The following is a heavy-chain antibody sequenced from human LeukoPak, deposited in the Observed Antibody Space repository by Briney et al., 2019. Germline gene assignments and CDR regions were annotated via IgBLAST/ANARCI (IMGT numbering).Heavy chain of an antibody. J-gene: IGHJ5*02. D-gene: IGHD2-8*01. V-gene: IGHV3-23*01. CDR3: AKGGCINAVCYPFDP. Sequence: PGGSLRLSCAASGFTFSNYAMSWVRQAPGKGLEWVSVISGSGRTTYYADSVKGRFTISRDNSKSTLYLQMNSLRAEDTAVYYCAKGGCINAVCYPFDPWGQGTLVTVSS. CDR1: GFTFSNYA. CDR2: ISGSGRTT.